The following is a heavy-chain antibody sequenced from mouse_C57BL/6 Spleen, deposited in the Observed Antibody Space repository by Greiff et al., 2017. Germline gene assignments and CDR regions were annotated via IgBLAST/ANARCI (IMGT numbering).Heavy chain of an antibody. D-gene: IGHD4-1*01. CDR2: INYDGSST. Sequence: EVKLMESEGGLVQPGSSMKLSCTASGFTFSDYYMAWVRQVPEKGLEWVANINYDGSSTYYLDSLKSRFIISRDNAKNILYLQMSSLKSEDTATYYCAREELGMDYWGQGTSVTVSS. V-gene: IGHV5-16*01. J-gene: IGHJ4*01. CDR3: AREELGMDY. CDR1: GFTFSDYY.